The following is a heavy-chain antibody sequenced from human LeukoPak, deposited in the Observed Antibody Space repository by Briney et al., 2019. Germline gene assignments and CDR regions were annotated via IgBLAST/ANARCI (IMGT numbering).Heavy chain of an antibody. CDR1: GYSISSGYY. J-gene: IGHJ3*01. Sequence: SETLSLTCTVSGYSISSGYYWGWSRQPPGKGLEWIGSIYHSGSTYYNPSLKSRVTISVDTSKNQFSLKLSSVTAADTAVYYCARVEAGLLDAFDLWGQGTMVTVSS. CDR3: ARVEAGLLDAFDL. CDR2: IYHSGST. V-gene: IGHV4-38-2*02. D-gene: IGHD2-21*01.